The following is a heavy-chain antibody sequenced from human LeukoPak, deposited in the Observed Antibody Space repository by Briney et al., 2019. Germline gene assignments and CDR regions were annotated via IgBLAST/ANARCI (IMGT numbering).Heavy chain of an antibody. Sequence: GGSLRLSCAASGFSFNRHTMNWVRQAPGKGLEWVTSISSSSSYIYYADSVKGRFTISRDNARNSLYLQMNSLRAGDTAVYYCARRGIAAAGAFDYWGQGTLVTVSS. J-gene: IGHJ4*02. CDR2: ISSSSSYI. CDR3: ARRGIAAAGAFDY. CDR1: GFSFNRHT. V-gene: IGHV3-21*01. D-gene: IGHD6-13*01.